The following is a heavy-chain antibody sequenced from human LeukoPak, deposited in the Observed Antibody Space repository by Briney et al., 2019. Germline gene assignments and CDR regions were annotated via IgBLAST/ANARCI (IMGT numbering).Heavy chain of an antibody. CDR1: GGSFSGYY. J-gene: IGHJ4*02. CDR2: INHSGST. V-gene: IGHV4-34*01. D-gene: IGHD4-17*01. CDR3: ARVGTTYYYAY. Sequence: SETLSLTCSVYGGSFSGYYWSWIRQPPGKGLEWIGEINHSGSTNYNPSLESRVTISVDTSKNQFSLKLSSVTAADTAVYYCARVGTTYYYAYWGRGTLVTVSS.